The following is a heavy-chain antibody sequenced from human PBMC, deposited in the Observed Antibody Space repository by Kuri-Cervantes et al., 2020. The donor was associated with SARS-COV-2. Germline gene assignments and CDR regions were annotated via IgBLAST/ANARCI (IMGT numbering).Heavy chain of an antibody. D-gene: IGHD1-26*01. CDR2: ISYDGSNK. J-gene: IGHJ3*02. Sequence: GGSLRLSCAASGFNFSRTDMHWVRQAPGKGLEWVAVISYDGSNKYYADSVKGRFTISRDNSKNTLYLQMNSLRAEDTAVYYCAKSEGGSYFRAFDIWGQGTMVNVAS. V-gene: IGHV3-30*18. CDR1: GFNFSRTD. CDR3: AKSEGGSYFRAFDI.